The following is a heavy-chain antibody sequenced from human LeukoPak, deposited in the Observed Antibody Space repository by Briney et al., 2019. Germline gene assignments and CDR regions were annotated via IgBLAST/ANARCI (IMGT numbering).Heavy chain of an antibody. CDR3: ARINTREVAAHFDC. CDR1: GYTFTSYG. J-gene: IGHJ4*02. Sequence: ASVKVSCKASGYTFTSYGISWVRQAPGQGLEGMGWIRAYNGNTNYAQKLQGRATITTDTSTSTAYMELRSLRSDDADVDNCARINTREVAAHFDCWRQGALVTVSS. V-gene: IGHV1-18*01. D-gene: IGHD6-19*01. CDR2: IRAYNGNT.